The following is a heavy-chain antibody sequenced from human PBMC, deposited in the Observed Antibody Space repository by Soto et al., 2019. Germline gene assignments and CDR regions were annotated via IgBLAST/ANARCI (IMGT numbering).Heavy chain of an antibody. D-gene: IGHD1-26*01. CDR3: AKDEGVGGTLGLDY. J-gene: IGHJ4*02. V-gene: IGHV3-30*18. Sequence: QVQLVESGGGAVQPGESLRLSCVASGFDFTYYAMHWVRQAPGKGLESVAVMSSDGSKIHHTDSVKGRFTISRDNSKNTLYLQMNSLRKEDTAVYFRAKDEGVGGTLGLDYWGQGTLVSVSS. CDR2: MSSDGSKI. CDR1: GFDFTYYA.